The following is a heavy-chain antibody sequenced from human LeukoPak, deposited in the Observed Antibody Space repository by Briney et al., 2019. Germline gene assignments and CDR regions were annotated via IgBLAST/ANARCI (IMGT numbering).Heavy chain of an antibody. V-gene: IGHV3-74*01. J-gene: IGHJ5*01. CDR2: TNSDGSTT. Sequence: GGSLRLSCAASGFTFSNFWMHWVRHAPGKGLVWVSHTNSDGSTTDYADSVRGRFTISRDNAKNTLYLQMNSLTVEDTAVYYCAREGDLMGATMDSWGQGTLVIVSS. D-gene: IGHD3-16*01. CDR3: AREGDLMGATMDS. CDR1: GFTFSNFW.